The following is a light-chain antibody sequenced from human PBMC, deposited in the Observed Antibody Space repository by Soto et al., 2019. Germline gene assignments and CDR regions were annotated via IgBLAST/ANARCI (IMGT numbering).Light chain of an antibody. Sequence: DIQMTQSPSSLSASVGDRVTITCRASQSISSFLNWYQQKPGKAPKLLVYGASSLQSGVPSRVSGSGSGTEFTLTISGLQPGDSATYYCQQYNSYSPTFGQGTKVDI. CDR2: GAS. J-gene: IGKJ1*01. V-gene: IGKV1-5*01. CDR1: QSISSF. CDR3: QQYNSYSPT.